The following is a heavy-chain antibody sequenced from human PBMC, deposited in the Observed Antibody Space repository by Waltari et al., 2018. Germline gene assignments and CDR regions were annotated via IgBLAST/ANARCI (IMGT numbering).Heavy chain of an antibody. V-gene: IGHV4-30-2*01. Sequence: QLQLQESGSGLVKPSQTLSLTCAVSGGSISSGGYSWSWIRQPPGKGLEWIGYIYHSGSTYYNPSRKSRVTISVDRSKNQFSLKLSSVTAADTAVYYCARGPYWEYYYDSSGTLVGFDPWGQGTLVTVSS. CDR3: ARGPYWEYYYDSSGTLVGFDP. J-gene: IGHJ5*02. CDR1: GGSISSGGYS. D-gene: IGHD3-22*01. CDR2: IYHSGST.